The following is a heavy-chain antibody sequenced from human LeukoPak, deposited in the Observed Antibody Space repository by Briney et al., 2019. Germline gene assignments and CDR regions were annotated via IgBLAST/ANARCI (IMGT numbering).Heavy chain of an antibody. V-gene: IGHV4-39*01. CDR3: ARQISDYYSYYMDV. D-gene: IGHD3-10*01. Sequence: SETLSLTCTVSGGSISSSNYYWGWIRQPPGKGLEWIGTIYYSGTTYYNPSLESRVTISEDTSKNQFSLTLRSVTAADTAVYYCARQISDYYSYYMDVWGKGTTDTVSS. J-gene: IGHJ6*03. CDR2: IYYSGTT. CDR1: GGSISSSNYY.